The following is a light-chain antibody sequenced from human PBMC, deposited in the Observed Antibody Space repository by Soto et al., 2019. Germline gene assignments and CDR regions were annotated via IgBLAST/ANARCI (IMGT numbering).Light chain of an antibody. CDR3: QHSYSTPPLT. V-gene: IGKV1-39*01. CDR1: QSISSY. Sequence: DIQMTQSPSSLSASVGDRVTITCRASQSISSYLNWYQQKPGKAPKILIYAASSLQSGVPSRFSGSGSGTDFTLTISSLQPEDFATYYCQHSYSTPPLTFGGGTKVEIK. J-gene: IGKJ4*01. CDR2: AAS.